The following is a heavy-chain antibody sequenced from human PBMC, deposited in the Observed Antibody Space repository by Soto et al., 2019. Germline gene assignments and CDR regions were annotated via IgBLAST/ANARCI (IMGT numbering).Heavy chain of an antibody. Sequence: ASVKVSCKASGYTFTSYYMHWVRQAPGQGLEWMGIINPSGGSTSYAQKFQGRVTMTRDTSTSTVYMELSSLRSEDTAVYYCARAGPGDYDSSGYYRRYYYYGMDVWGQGTTVTVSS. CDR3: ARAGPGDYDSSGYYRRYYYYGMDV. CDR2: INPSGGST. J-gene: IGHJ6*02. CDR1: GYTFTSYY. V-gene: IGHV1-46*01. D-gene: IGHD3-22*01.